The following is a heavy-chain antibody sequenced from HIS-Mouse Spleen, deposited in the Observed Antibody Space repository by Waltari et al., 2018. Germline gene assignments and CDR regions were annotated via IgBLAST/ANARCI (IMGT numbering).Heavy chain of an antibody. CDR3: ARIAEGYTSGWYAFDY. J-gene: IGHJ4*02. CDR1: GFSLSTSGMC. CDR2: IDWDDDK. Sequence: QVTLRESGPALVKPTQTLTLTCTFSGFSLSTSGMCVSWIRQPPGKALEWLVLIDWDDDKYYSTTLKTRLTMPKDTSKNQVVLTMTNVDPLETATYYCARIAEGYTSGWYAFDYWGQGTLVTVSS. D-gene: IGHD6-19*01. V-gene: IGHV2-70*01.